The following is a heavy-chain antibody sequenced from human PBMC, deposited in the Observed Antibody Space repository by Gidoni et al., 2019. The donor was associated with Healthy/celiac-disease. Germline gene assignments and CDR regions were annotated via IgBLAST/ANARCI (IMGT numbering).Heavy chain of an antibody. Sequence: QVQLQESGPGLVKPSQTLSLTCTVSGGSISSGSYYWSWIRQPAGKGLEWIGRIYTSGSTNSNPSLKSRVTISVDTSKNQFSLKLSSVTAADTAVYYCARSARIADGMDVWGQGTTVTVSS. D-gene: IGHD6-13*01. CDR1: GGSISSGSYY. J-gene: IGHJ6*02. V-gene: IGHV4-61*02. CDR3: ARSARIADGMDV. CDR2: IYTSGST.